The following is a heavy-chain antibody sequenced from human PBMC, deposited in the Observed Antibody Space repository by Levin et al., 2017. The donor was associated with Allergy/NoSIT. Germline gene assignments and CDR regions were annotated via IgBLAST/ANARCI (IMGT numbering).Heavy chain of an antibody. CDR1: GYTFTGYY. J-gene: IGHJ3*02. CDR3: ARDPIAVAVSLAGIGEAFDS. CDR2: INPNSGGT. V-gene: IGHV1-2*06. Sequence: GESLKISCKASGYTFTGYYMHWVRQAPGQGLEWMGRINPNSGGTNYAQKFQGRVTMTRDTSISTAYMELSRLRSDDTAVYYCARDPIAVAVSLAGIGEAFDSWGQGTMVTVSS. D-gene: IGHD6-19*01.